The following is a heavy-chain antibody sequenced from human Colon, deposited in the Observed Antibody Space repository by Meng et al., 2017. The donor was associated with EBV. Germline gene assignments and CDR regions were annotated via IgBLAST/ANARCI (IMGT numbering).Heavy chain of an antibody. CDR3: ARRRGGSGRDC. D-gene: IGHD3-10*01. V-gene: IGHV4-39*01. J-gene: IGHJ4*02. CDR1: GGSISSNGYY. CDR2: IYHSGST. Sequence: QLQLQESGPGLVKPSETLSFTCTVSGGSISSNGYYWDWVRQPPGKGLEWIGAIYHSGSTSYNPSLQIRVTMFVDTSKNQFSLMLTSVTATDTAVYYCARRRGGSGRDCWGQGTLVTVSS.